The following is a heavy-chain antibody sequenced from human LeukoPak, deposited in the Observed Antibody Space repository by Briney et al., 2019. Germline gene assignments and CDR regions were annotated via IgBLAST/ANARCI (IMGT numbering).Heavy chain of an antibody. V-gene: IGHV4-59*01. D-gene: IGHD3-22*01. CDR3: ARAALYYYDSSGYYLGGIFDY. J-gene: IGHJ4*02. CDR1: GGSISSYY. CDR2: IYYSGST. Sequence: SETLSLTCTVSGGSISSYYWSWIRQPPGKGLEWIGYIYYSGSTNYNPSLKSRVTISVDTSKNQFSLKLSSVTAADTTVYYCARAALYYYDSSGYYLGGIFDYWGQGTLVTVSS.